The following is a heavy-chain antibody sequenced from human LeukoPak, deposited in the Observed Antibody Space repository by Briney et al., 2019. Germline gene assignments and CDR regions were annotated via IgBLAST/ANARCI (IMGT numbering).Heavy chain of an antibody. CDR1: EFIFSSYG. J-gene: IGHJ4*02. D-gene: IGHD4-23*01. CDR2: ISASGGGT. Sequence: GGSLRLSCAASEFIFSSYGMSWVRQAPGKGLEWVSAISASGGGTYYADSVKGRFTISRDNSRNTLYLQMNSLRAEDTVIYYCAKEVTPGALLYGPFDYWGQGTLVTVSS. V-gene: IGHV3-23*01. CDR3: AKEVTPGALLYGPFDY.